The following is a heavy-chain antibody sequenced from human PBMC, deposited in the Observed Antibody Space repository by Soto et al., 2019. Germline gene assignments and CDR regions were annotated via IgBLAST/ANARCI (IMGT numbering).Heavy chain of an antibody. D-gene: IGHD3-3*01. CDR3: AGTYYDFWSGYYKYYYYGMDV. V-gene: IGHV3-23*01. J-gene: IGHJ6*02. CDR2: ISGSGGST. CDR1: GFTFSSYA. Sequence: EVQLLESGGGLVQPGGSLRLSCAASGFTFSSYAMSWVRQAPGKGLEWVSAISGSGGSTYYADSVKGRFTISRDNSKNTLYLQMNSLRAEDTAVYYCAGTYYDFWSGYYKYYYYGMDVWGQGTTVTVSS.